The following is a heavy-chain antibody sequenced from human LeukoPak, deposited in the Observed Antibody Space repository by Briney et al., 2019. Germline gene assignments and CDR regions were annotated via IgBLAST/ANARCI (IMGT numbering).Heavy chain of an antibody. V-gene: IGHV3-21*01. D-gene: IGHD2-8*02. CDR3: ARVAVSGPTGWFDS. J-gene: IGHJ5*01. CDR1: GFTFSNYL. Sequence: GGSLRLSCVGSGFTFSNYLMNWVRQAPGKGLEWVSSISSTSAYIYYADSVKGRFTISRDNVDNVVYLQMNSLGAEDTAVYYCARVAVSGPTGWFDSWGQGTLVIVSS. CDR2: ISSTSAYI.